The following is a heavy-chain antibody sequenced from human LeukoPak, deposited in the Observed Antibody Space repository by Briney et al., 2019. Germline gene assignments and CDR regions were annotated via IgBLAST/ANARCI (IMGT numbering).Heavy chain of an antibody. V-gene: IGHV3-48*03. CDR3: ARDGKGLAYYFDY. Sequence: GGSLRLSCAASGFTFSSYETNWVRQAPGKGLEWVSYISSSGSTIYYADSVKGRFTISRDNAKNSLYLQMNSLRAEDTAVYYCARDGKGLAYYFDYWGQGTLVTVSS. J-gene: IGHJ4*02. D-gene: IGHD6-19*01. CDR2: ISSSGSTI. CDR1: GFTFSSYE.